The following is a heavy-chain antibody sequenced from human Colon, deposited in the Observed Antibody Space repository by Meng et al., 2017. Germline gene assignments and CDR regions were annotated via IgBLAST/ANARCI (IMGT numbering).Heavy chain of an antibody. D-gene: IGHD6-19*01. CDR1: GFTFTNYA. J-gene: IGHJ4*02. V-gene: IGHV3-23*01. CDR2: LTRSGGST. CDR3: AVGGDSSGWFFAY. Sequence: GESLKISCAASGFTFTNYAMSWVRQAPGKGLEWVSSLTRSGGSTYYPDSVKGRFTISRDNSKNTVYLQMDSLRAEDTALYYCAVGGDSSGWFFAYWGQGTLVTVSS.